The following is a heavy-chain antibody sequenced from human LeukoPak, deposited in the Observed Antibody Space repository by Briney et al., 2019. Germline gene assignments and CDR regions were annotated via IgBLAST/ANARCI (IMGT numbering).Heavy chain of an antibody. CDR1: GFTFSSYG. J-gene: IGHJ6*02. D-gene: IGHD6-19*01. CDR3: ARDRRSGWYFPISLGMDV. V-gene: IGHV3-33*01. CDR2: IWYDGSNK. Sequence: GRSLRLSCAASGFTFSSYGMHWVRQAPGKGLEWVAVIWYDGSNKYYADSAKGRFTISRDNSKNTLYLQMNSLRAEDTAVYYCARDRRSGWYFPISLGMDVWGQGTTDTVSS.